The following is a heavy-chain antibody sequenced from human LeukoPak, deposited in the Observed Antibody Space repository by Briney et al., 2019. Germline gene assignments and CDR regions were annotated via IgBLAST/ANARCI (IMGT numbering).Heavy chain of an antibody. Sequence: GGSLRLSCAASGFTFSSYWMHWVRQPPGKGLVWVSRIKNDGSTTTYADSVKGRFTISRDNAKNSLYLQMNSLRAEDTALYYCARGGRGGVHYGEDYFDYWGQGTLVTVSS. J-gene: IGHJ4*02. CDR3: ARGGRGGVHYGEDYFDY. CDR1: GFTFSSYW. D-gene: IGHD4-17*01. V-gene: IGHV3-74*01. CDR2: IKNDGSTT.